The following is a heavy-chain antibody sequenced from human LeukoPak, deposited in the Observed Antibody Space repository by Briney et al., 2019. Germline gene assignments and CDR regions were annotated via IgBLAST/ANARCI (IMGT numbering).Heavy chain of an antibody. J-gene: IGHJ6*03. CDR2: IYYSGST. Sequence: SETLSLTCTVSGGSISSYYWSWIRQPPGKGLEWIGYIYYSGSTNYNPSLKSRVTISVDTSKNQFSLKLSSVTAADTAVYYCARGEYSYGPYYMGVWGKGTTVTVSS. V-gene: IGHV4-59*01. CDR3: ARGEYSYGPYYMGV. CDR1: GGSISSYY. D-gene: IGHD5-18*01.